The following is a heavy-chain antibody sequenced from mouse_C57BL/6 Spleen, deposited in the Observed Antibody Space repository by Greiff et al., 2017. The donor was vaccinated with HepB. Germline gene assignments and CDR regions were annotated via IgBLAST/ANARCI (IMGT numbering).Heavy chain of an antibody. D-gene: IGHD1-1*01. V-gene: IGHV7-3*01. Sequence: EVQRVESGGGLVQPGGSLSLSCAASGFTFTDYYMSWVRQPPGKALEWLGFLRNKANGYTTEYSASVKGRFTISRDNSPSILYLQMNALRAEDSATYYCARLFPPITTVGYYFDYWGQGTTLTVSS. CDR1: GFTFTDYY. CDR3: ARLFPPITTVGYYFDY. J-gene: IGHJ2*01. CDR2: LRNKANGYTT.